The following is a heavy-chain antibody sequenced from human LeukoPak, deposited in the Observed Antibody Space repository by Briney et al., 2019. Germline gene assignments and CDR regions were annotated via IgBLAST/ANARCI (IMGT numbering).Heavy chain of an antibody. Sequence: ASVKVSCKTSDYSFSSYGFTWVRQAPGQGLEWMGWISAYNGNTNYAQKLQGRVTMTTDTSTSTAYMELRSLRSDDTAVYYCARDEAPYNYYDSSGPEGYWGQGTLVTVSS. CDR3: ARDEAPYNYYDSSGPEGY. J-gene: IGHJ4*02. D-gene: IGHD3-22*01. CDR1: DYSFSSYG. V-gene: IGHV1-18*01. CDR2: ISAYNGNT.